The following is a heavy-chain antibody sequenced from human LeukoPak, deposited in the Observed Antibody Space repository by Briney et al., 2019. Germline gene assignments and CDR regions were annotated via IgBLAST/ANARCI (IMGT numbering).Heavy chain of an antibody. CDR1: GFSLSTSGMC. V-gene: IGHV2-70*11. D-gene: IGHD2/OR15-2a*01. CDR2: IDWDDDK. J-gene: IGHJ4*02. Sequence: ESGPTLVKPTQTLTLTCTFSGFSLSTSGMCVSWIRQPPGKALEWLARIDWDDDKYYSTSLKTRLTISKDTSKNQVVLTMTSMDPVDTATYYCARTSRIVLPGNRFLFDYWGQGTLVTVSS. CDR3: ARTSRIVLPGNRFLFDY.